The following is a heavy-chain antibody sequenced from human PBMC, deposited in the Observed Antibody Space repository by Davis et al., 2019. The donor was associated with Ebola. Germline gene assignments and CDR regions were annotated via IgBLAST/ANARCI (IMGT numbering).Heavy chain of an antibody. CDR1: GFTFSSYW. Sequence: GESLKISCAASGFTFSSYWMHWVRQAPGKGLVWVSRINSDGSSTSYADSVKGRFTISRDNAKNTLYLQMNSLRDEDTAVYYCAKARGPRPPSAWGQGTLVAVSS. CDR3: AKARGPRPPSA. J-gene: IGHJ5*02. V-gene: IGHV3-74*01. CDR2: INSDGSST.